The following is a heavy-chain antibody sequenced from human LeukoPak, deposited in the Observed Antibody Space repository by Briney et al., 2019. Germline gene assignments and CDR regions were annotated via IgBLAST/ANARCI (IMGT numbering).Heavy chain of an antibody. CDR3: ARIRLYCSSTSCPRGFDY. CDR1: GGSISSGSYY. D-gene: IGHD2-2*01. Sequence: PSQTLSLTCTVSGGSISSGSYYWSWIRQPAGKGLEWIGRIYSSGSTNYNPSLKSRVTISLDTSKNQFSLKLSSVTAADTAVYYCARIRLYCSSTSCPRGFDYWGQGTLVTVSS. J-gene: IGHJ4*02. CDR2: IYSSGST. V-gene: IGHV4-61*02.